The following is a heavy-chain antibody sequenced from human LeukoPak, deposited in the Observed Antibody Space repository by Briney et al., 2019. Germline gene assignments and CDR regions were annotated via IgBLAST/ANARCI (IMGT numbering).Heavy chain of an antibody. CDR2: IWYDGSNK. CDR1: GFTFSSYG. V-gene: IGHV3-33*01. D-gene: IGHD6-6*01. CDR3: ARDIVGSSSGFDY. Sequence: GRSLRLSCAASGFTFSSYGMHWVRQAPGKGLEWVAVIWYDGSNKYYADSVKGRFTISRDNSKNTLYLQMNSLRAEDTAVYYCARDIVGSSSGFDYWGQGTLVTVSS. J-gene: IGHJ4*02.